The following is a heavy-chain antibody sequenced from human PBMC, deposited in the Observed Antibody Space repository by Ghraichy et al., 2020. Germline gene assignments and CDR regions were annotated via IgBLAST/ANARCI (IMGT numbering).Heavy chain of an antibody. D-gene: IGHD3-22*01. CDR3: AREIGSSGLAGYFDC. CDR1: GFTFSSYA. CDR2: ISTDGNYK. J-gene: IGHJ4*02. V-gene: IGHV3-30*04. Sequence: GGSLRLSCTASGFTFSSYAMHWVRQAPGKGLEWVVAISTDGNYKPHADSVKGRFTISRDNSKSTLDLQMNSLRTEDTAVYFCAREIGSSGLAGYFDCGGQGTLVTVSS.